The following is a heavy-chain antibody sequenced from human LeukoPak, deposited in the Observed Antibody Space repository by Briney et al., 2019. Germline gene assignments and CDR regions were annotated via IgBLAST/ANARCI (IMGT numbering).Heavy chain of an antibody. D-gene: IGHD4-17*01. CDR3: ARPDGDLDAFDI. J-gene: IGHJ3*02. Sequence: GGSLRLSCAASGFTFRSYAIHWVRQAPGKGLEWVAFISYDGTDNYYADSVKGRFTISRDKAKNSLYQRMNSLTATDTAVYYCARPDGDLDAFDIWGQGTMVTVSS. CDR1: GFTFRSYA. CDR2: ISYDGTDN. V-gene: IGHV3-30-3*01.